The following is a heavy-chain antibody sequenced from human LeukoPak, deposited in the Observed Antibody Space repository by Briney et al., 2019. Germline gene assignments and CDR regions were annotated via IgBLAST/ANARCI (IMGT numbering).Heavy chain of an antibody. J-gene: IGHJ6*02. Sequence: ASVKVSCKASGGTFSSYAISWVRQAPGQGLEWMGWMNPNSGNTGYAQKFQGRVTMTRNTSISTAYMELSSLRSEDTAVYYCARPDYDYVWGSTYYYGMDVWGQGTTVTVSS. CDR2: MNPNSGNT. CDR3: ARPDYDYVWGSTYYYGMDV. D-gene: IGHD3-16*01. V-gene: IGHV1-8*02. CDR1: GGTFSSYA.